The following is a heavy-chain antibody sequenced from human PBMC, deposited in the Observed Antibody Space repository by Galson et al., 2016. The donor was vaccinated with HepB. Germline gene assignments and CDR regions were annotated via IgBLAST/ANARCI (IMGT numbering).Heavy chain of an antibody. Sequence: SETLSLTCTVSGGSISSGGYYWTWIRQHPGKGLEWIGYISYSGSTYYNPSLKSRVTISADTSKNHFSLKLSSVTAADTAVYYCARCIPVGLGAPGTWWFDPWGQGTLVTVSS. CDR1: GGSISSGGYY. CDR2: ISYSGST. J-gene: IGHJ5*02. D-gene: IGHD6-13*01. V-gene: IGHV4-39*02. CDR3: ARCIPVGLGAPGTWWFDP.